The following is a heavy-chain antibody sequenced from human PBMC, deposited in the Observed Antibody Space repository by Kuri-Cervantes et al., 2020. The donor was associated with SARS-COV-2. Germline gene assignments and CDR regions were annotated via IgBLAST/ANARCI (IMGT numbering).Heavy chain of an antibody. D-gene: IGHD6-13*01. CDR3: ARESSYSHYYGTEV. V-gene: IGHV4-59*01. CDR1: GGSISTYY. J-gene: IGHJ6*02. CDR2: IYYSGST. Sequence: ESLKISCTVSGGSISTYYWSWIRQPPGKRLEWIGYIYYSGSTTYNPSLKSRVTISVGTSKNQFSLELDSVTAADTAVYYCARESSYSHYYGTEVWGQGTTVTVSS.